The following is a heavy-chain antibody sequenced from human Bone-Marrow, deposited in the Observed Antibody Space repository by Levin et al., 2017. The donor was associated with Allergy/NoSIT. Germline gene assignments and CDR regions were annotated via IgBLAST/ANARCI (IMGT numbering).Heavy chain of an antibody. Sequence: PGESLKISCAASGFTFDDYGMSWVRQAPGKGLEWVSGINSNGGSTGYADSVKGRFTISRDNAKNSLYLQMNSLRAEDTALYYCTRGAHNKRGYDLEGDYYFDYWGQGTLVTVSS. D-gene: IGHD5-12*01. CDR2: INSNGGST. CDR3: TRGAHNKRGYDLEGDYYFDY. CDR1: GFTFDDYG. J-gene: IGHJ4*02. V-gene: IGHV3-20*04.